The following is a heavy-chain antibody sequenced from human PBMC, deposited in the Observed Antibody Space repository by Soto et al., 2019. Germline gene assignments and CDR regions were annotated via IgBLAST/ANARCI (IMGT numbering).Heavy chain of an antibody. Sequence: QVQLVQSGAEVKKPGASVKVSCKASGYTFTSYDINWVRQATGQGLEWMGWMNPNSGNTGYAQQFRGRVTMTRHTSISTAYMELSSLRSEDTAVYYCARERTGTTSMDVWGQGTTVTVSS. V-gene: IGHV1-8*01. CDR1: GYTFTSYD. CDR2: MNPNSGNT. J-gene: IGHJ6*02. CDR3: ARERTGTTSMDV. D-gene: IGHD1-1*01.